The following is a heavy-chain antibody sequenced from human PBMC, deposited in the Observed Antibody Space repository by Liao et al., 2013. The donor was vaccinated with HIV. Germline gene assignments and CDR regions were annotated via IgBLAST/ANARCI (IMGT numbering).Heavy chain of an antibody. Sequence: QVQLQESGPGLVKAPETLSLSCGVSGGSINNYFWSWIRQSPGKGLEWIGYVYYSGSTNYNPSLKSRVTMSVDTSKNQVSLNLKSVTPADTAVYYCARTLITENAFDVWGLGTMVTVSS. J-gene: IGHJ3*01. CDR2: VYYSGST. D-gene: IGHD3-16*01. V-gene: IGHV4-59*01. CDR1: GGSINNYF. CDR3: ARTLITENAFDV.